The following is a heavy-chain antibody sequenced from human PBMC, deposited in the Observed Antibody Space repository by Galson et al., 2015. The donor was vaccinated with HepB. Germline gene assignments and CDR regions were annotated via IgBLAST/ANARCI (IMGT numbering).Heavy chain of an antibody. D-gene: IGHD6-13*01. V-gene: IGHV1-69*13. Sequence: SVKVSCKASGGTFSSYAISWVRQAPGQGLEWMGGIIPIFGTANYAQKFQGRVTITADESTSTAYMELSSLRSEDTAVYYCARDLGRESQQLPPSTFDYWGQGTLVTVSS. CDR3: ARDLGRESQQLPPSTFDY. CDR1: GGTFSSYA. J-gene: IGHJ4*02. CDR2: IIPIFGTA.